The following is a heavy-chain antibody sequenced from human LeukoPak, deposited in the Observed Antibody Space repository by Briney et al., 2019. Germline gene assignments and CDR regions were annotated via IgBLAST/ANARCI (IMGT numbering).Heavy chain of an antibody. V-gene: IGHV3-74*01. CDR3: ARDPSYYYYMDV. J-gene: IGHJ6*03. CDR2: INSDGSST. CDR1: GFTFSSYW. Sequence: GGSLRLSCVASGFTFSSYWMHWVRQAPGKGLVWVSRINSDGSSTSYADSVKGRFTISRDNAKNTLYLQMNSLRAEDTAVYYCARDPSYYYYMDVWGKGTTVTISS.